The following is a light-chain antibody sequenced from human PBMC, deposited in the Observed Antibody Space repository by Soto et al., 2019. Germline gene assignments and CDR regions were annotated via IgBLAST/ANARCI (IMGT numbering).Light chain of an antibody. J-gene: IGKJ1*01. Sequence: DIQMTQSPSSLSGSIGDRVTITCRASQNIYSYLNWYLQKPGKAPDLLIYAASSLQSGVPSRFIGSGSGTDFTLTISSLQPGDFATYYCQQSYSTPRTFGQGTRVEIK. CDR1: QNIYSY. CDR2: AAS. CDR3: QQSYSTPRT. V-gene: IGKV1-39*01.